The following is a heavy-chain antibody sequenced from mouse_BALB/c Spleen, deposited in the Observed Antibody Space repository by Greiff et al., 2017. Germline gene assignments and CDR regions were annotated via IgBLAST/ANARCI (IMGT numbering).Heavy chain of an antibody. Sequence: QVQLQQPGAELVKPGASVKLSCKASGYTFTSYWMHWVKQRPGQGLEWIGEINPSIGRTNYNEKFKSKATLTVDKSSSTAYMQLSSLTSEDSAVYYCARGSITTVVYWYFDVWGAGTTVTVSS. CDR1: GYTFTSYW. J-gene: IGHJ1*01. CDR2: INPSIGRT. CDR3: ARGSITTVVYWYFDV. D-gene: IGHD1-1*01. V-gene: IGHV1S81*02.